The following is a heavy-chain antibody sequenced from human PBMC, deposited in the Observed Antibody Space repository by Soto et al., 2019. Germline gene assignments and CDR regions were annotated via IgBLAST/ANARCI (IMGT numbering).Heavy chain of an antibody. J-gene: IGHJ4*02. D-gene: IGHD7-27*01. CDR2: IYYSGTT. V-gene: IGHV4-39*01. Sequence: QLQLQESGPRLVKPSETLSLTCTVSGGSITSSHYYWGWIRQPPGKGLEWIGTIYYSGTTSYHPSLTSRVTISADTSKNQFSLRLSSVTAADTAVYYCARHGPTWVAQVLYFDYWGQGALVTVSS. CDR1: GGSITSSHYY. CDR3: ARHGPTWVAQVLYFDY.